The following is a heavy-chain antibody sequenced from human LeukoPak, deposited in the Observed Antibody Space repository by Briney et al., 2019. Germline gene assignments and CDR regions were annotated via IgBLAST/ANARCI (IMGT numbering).Heavy chain of an antibody. J-gene: IGHJ3*02. D-gene: IGHD3-16*02. CDR1: GYTFTSYG. CDR2: ISAYNGNT. CDR3: ARDLRFGELTLEAFDI. V-gene: IGHV1-18*01. Sequence: GASVKVSCKASGYTFTSYGISWVRQAPGQGLEWMGWISAYNGNTNYAQKLQGRVTMTTDTSTSTAYMELRSLRSDDTAVYYCARDLRFGELTLEAFDIWGQGTMVTVSS.